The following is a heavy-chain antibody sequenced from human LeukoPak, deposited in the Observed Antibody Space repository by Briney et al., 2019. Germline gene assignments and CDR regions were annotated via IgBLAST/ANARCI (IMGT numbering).Heavy chain of an antibody. CDR2: IWYDGSNK. Sequence: PGGSLRLSCAASGFTFSSYGMHWVRQPPGKGLEWVAVIWYDGSNKYYADSEKGRFTISRDNSTNTLYRQMNSLRAEDTAVYYCATDHHRHYDSSGYYPAEYFQHWGQGTLVTVSS. J-gene: IGHJ1*01. CDR1: GFTFSSYG. CDR3: ATDHHRHYDSSGYYPAEYFQH. V-gene: IGHV3-33*08. D-gene: IGHD3-22*01.